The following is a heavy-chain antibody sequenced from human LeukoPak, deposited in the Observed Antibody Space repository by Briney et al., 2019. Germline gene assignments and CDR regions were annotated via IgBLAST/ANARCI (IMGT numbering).Heavy chain of an antibody. CDR2: IYHSGST. D-gene: IGHD2-15*01. CDR1: GGSISSSNW. CDR3: AGYCSGGSCYSGDY. Sequence: PSETLSLTCAVSGGSISSSNWWSWVRQPPEKGLEWIGQIYHSGSTNFNPSLKSRVTISVDTSKNQFSLKLSSVTAADTAVYYCAGYCSGGSCYSGDYWGQGTLVTVSS. V-gene: IGHV4-4*02. J-gene: IGHJ4*02.